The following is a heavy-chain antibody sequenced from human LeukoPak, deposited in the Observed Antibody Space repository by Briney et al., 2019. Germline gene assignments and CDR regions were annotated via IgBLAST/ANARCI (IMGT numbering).Heavy chain of an antibody. Sequence: AGGSLRLSCAASGFTFSSYWMSWVRQAPGKGLEWVAVISYDGSNEYYADSVKGRFTISRDNSKNTLYLQMNSLRTEDTAVYYCAKDSGIAVTNSGWLDPWGQGTLVTVSS. D-gene: IGHD6-19*01. J-gene: IGHJ5*02. CDR3: AKDSGIAVTNSGWLDP. CDR1: GFTFSSYW. CDR2: ISYDGSNE. V-gene: IGHV3-30*18.